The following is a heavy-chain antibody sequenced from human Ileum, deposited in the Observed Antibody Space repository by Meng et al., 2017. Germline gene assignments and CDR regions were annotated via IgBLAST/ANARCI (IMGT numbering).Heavy chain of an antibody. D-gene: IGHD2-15*01. V-gene: IGHV4-4*02. CDR2: IYHTGGT. Sequence: QVQLQESVPGLVKPSGTLPLTCAVSGGSISISNWWTWVRQPPGKGREWIGEIYHTGGTNYNPSLKRRVTISVDKSKNQFSLEVTSVTAADTAVYYCARVRCASVSCYGDSYFDYWGQGILVTVSS. CDR3: ARVRCASVSCYGDSYFDY. CDR1: GGSISISNW. J-gene: IGHJ4*02.